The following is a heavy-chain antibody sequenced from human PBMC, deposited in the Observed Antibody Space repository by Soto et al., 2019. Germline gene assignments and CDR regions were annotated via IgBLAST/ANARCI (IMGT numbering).Heavy chain of an antibody. J-gene: IGHJ6*02. CDR2: IWYDGSNK. V-gene: IGHV3-33*01. CDR1: GFTFSSYG. Sequence: PGGSLRLSCAASGFTFSSYGMHWVRQAPGKGLEWVAVIWYDGSNKYYADSVKGRFTISRDNSKNTLYLQMNSLRAEDTAVYYCARELRKAVAGNNYYYGMDVWGQGTTVTVSS. D-gene: IGHD6-19*01. CDR3: ARELRKAVAGNNYYYGMDV.